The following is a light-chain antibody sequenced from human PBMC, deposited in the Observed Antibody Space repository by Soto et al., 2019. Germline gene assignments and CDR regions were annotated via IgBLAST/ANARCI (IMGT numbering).Light chain of an antibody. Sequence: IQMTHSPSTLSASFGDIVTITFRASQGISSYLAWYQQKPGKAPKLLIYAASTLQSGVPSRFSGSGSGTDFTLTISSLQPEDFTTYFCQQSYSTPRTFGQGTKVDI. CDR3: QQSYSTPRT. CDR2: AAS. V-gene: IGKV1-39*01. J-gene: IGKJ1*01. CDR1: QGISSY.